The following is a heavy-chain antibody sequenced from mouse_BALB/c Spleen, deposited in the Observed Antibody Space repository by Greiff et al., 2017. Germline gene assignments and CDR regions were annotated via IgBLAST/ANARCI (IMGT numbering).Heavy chain of an antibody. Sequence: EVKLVESGGGLVKPGGSLKLSCAASGFAFSSYDMSWVRQTPEKRLEWVAYISSGGGSTYYPDTVKGRFTISRDNAKNTLYLQMSSLKSEDTAMYYCARQTYGTMDYWGQGTSVTVSS. CDR2: ISSGGGST. D-gene: IGHD2-10*02. CDR1: GFAFSSYD. J-gene: IGHJ4*01. CDR3: ARQTYGTMDY. V-gene: IGHV5-12-1*01.